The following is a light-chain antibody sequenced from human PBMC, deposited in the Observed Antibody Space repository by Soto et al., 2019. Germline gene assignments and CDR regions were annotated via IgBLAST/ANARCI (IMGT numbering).Light chain of an antibody. CDR3: SSSAGSNNLGV. V-gene: IGLV2-8*01. CDR2: DVS. CDR1: SSDVGGYNY. J-gene: IGLJ3*02. Sequence: QSALTQPPSASGSPGQSVTISCTGTSSDVGGYNYVSWYQQHPGKAPKLMIYDVSKRPSGVPDRFSGSESGNTASLTVSGLQAEDEADYYCSSSAGSNNLGVFGGGTKLTVL.